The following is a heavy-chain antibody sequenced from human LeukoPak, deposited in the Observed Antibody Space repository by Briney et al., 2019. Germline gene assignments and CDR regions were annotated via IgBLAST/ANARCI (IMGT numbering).Heavy chain of an antibody. CDR2: SKYDGSTA. CDR1: GFTLKNYW. Sequence: GGSLRLSCETSGFTLKNYWMSGLRRAPGKGLEWVSRSKYDGSTAMYSESVKGRFTISRDNARGTLYLQMNSLRVDDTAVYYCAKSDWFDPCGRGILVTVSS. V-gene: IGHV3-74*03. CDR3: AKSDWFDP. J-gene: IGHJ5*02.